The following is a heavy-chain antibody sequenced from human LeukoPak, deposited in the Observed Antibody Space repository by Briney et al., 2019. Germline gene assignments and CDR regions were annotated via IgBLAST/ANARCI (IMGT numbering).Heavy chain of an antibody. Sequence: PSETLSLTCTVSGGSLSSYYWSWIRQPPGKGLEWIGYIYYSGSTNYNPSLKSRVTISLDTSKNQFSLNLSSVTAADTAVYYCARRGGARDGYTFDYWGQGTLVTVSS. CDR2: IYYSGST. V-gene: IGHV4-59*01. CDR3: ARRGGARDGYTFDY. J-gene: IGHJ4*02. CDR1: GGSLSSYY. D-gene: IGHD5-24*01.